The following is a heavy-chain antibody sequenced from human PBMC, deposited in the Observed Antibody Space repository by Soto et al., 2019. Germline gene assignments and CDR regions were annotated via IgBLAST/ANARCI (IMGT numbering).Heavy chain of an antibody. D-gene: IGHD3-10*01. CDR3: TRAGSDPGNFYISNYYAMDV. CDR2: IYSGGVT. Sequence: PGGSLRLSCGASGLSVSSDYIRWVRQAPGKGLEWVSLIYSGGVTYYADSVKGRFTISRDISSNTICLHMTSLRADDTAIYYCTRAGSDPGNFYISNYYAMDVWGRGTTVTVSS. CDR1: GLSVSSDY. V-gene: IGHV3-53*01. J-gene: IGHJ6*02.